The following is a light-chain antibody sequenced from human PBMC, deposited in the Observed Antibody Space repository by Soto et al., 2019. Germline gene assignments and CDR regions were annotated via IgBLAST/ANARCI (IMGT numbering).Light chain of an antibody. CDR2: GAS. J-gene: IGKJ1*01. V-gene: IGKV3-20*01. CDR3: QQYGSSGT. Sequence: EIVMTHSPATLSVSPGEVATLSCRASHSVSTNLAWYQQKPGQAPRLLIYGASNRATGIPDRFSVSGSGTDFTLTISRLEPEDFAVYYCQQYGSSGTFGQGTKVDIK. CDR1: HSVSTN.